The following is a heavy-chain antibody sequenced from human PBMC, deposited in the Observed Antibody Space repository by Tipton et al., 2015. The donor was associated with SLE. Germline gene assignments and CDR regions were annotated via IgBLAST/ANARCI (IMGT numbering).Heavy chain of an antibody. V-gene: IGHV1-2*02. D-gene: IGHD2-2*01. CDR1: GYTFTGYY. CDR2: INPNSGGT. CDR3: ARSLGDIVVVPAALLDY. J-gene: IGHJ4*02. Sequence: QVQLVQSGAEVKKPGASVKVSCKASGYTFTGYYMHWVRQAPGQGLEWMGWINPNSGGTNYAQKFQGRVTMTRDTSISTAYMELSRLRSDDTAVYYCARSLGDIVVVPAALLDYWGQGTLVTVSS.